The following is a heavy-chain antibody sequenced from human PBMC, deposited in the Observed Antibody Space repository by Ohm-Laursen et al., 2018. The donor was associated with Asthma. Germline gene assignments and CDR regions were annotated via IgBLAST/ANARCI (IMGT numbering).Heavy chain of an antibody. Sequence: SLRLSCSASGFTFSDYYMSWIRQAPGKGLEWVSYISSSSSTIYYADSVKGRFTISRDNAKNSLYLQMNSLRDEDTAVYYCARGGGNVVPAWGLGLIPYYFDYWGQGTLVTVSS. J-gene: IGHJ4*02. V-gene: IGHV3-11*04. CDR3: ARGGGNVVPAWGLGLIPYYFDY. CDR1: GFTFSDYY. D-gene: IGHD6-6*01. CDR2: ISSSSSTI.